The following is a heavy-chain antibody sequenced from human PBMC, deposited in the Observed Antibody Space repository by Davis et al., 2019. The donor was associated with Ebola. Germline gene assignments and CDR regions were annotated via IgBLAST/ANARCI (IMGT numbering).Heavy chain of an antibody. CDR2: INPSGGST. J-gene: IGHJ4*02. CDR3: ARRGFGELLYYDY. D-gene: IGHD3-10*01. V-gene: IGHV1-46*01. Sequence: ASVKVSCKASGYTFTSYYMHWVRQAPGQGLEWMGIINPSGGSTSYAQKFQGRVTMTRDTSTSTAYMELSRLRSDDTAVYYCARRGFGELLYYDYWGQGTLVTVSS. CDR1: GYTFTSYY.